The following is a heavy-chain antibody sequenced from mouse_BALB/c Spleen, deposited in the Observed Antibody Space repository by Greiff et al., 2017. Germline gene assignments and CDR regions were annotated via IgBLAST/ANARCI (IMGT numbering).Heavy chain of an antibody. CDR2: IYPGNGGT. V-gene: IGHV1-12*01. J-gene: IGHJ3*01. CDR1: GYTFTSYN. Sequence: QVQLKQSGAELVRSGASVKMSCKASGYTFTSYNMHWVKQTPGQGLEWIGYIYPGNGGTNYNQKFKGKATLTADTSSSTAYMQISSLTSEDSAVYFCARGSSGYEAWFAYWGQGTLVTVSA. D-gene: IGHD3-1*01. CDR3: ARGSSGYEAWFAY.